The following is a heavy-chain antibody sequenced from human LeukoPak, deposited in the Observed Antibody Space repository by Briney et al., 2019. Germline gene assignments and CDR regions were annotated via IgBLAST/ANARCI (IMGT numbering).Heavy chain of an antibody. CDR2: IYYSGSI. V-gene: IGHV4-61*09. Sequence: SQTLSLTCTVSGGSISSGGYYWSWIRQPPGKGLEWIGHIYYSGSINYNPSLKSRVTISIDTSKNQFSLKLSSVTAADTAVYYCARHSSSWYPSFDYWGQGTLVTVSS. CDR3: ARHSSSWYPSFDY. J-gene: IGHJ4*02. D-gene: IGHD6-13*01. CDR1: GGSISSGGYY.